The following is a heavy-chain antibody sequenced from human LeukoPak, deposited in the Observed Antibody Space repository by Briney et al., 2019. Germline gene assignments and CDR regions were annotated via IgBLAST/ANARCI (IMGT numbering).Heavy chain of an antibody. CDR2: IYTSGST. CDR1: GGSISTYY. V-gene: IGHV4-4*07. Sequence: AETLSLTCTVSGGSISTYYWSWIRQPAGRGLEWIGRIYTSGSTNYNPSLKSRVTMSVDTSKNQFSLKLSSVTAADTAVYYCAREEEQMARGLDPWGQGALVTVSS. CDR3: AREEEQMARGLDP. J-gene: IGHJ5*02. D-gene: IGHD5-24*01.